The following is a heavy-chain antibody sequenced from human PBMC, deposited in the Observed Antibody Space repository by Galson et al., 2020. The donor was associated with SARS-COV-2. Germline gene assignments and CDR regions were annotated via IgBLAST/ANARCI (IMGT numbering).Heavy chain of an antibody. Sequence: GESLKISCKGSGYKFINHWIGWVRQMPGKGLEWMGIIYPGDSATKYSPSFLGQVTISVDKSFNTAYLQWSSLKASDTAMYYCARLGAAAETGADYFDYWGQGTLVTVSS. CDR2: IYPGDSAT. CDR3: ARLGAAAETGADYFDY. CDR1: GYKFINHW. V-gene: IGHV5-51*01. J-gene: IGHJ4*02. D-gene: IGHD6-13*01.